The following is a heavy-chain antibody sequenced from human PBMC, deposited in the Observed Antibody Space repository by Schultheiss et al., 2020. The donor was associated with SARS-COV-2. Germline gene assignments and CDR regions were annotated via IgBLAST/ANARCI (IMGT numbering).Heavy chain of an antibody. V-gene: IGHV4-4*07. CDR1: GGSISSYY. Sequence: SETLSLTCTVSGGSISSYYWSWIRQPAGKGLEWIGRIYTSGSTNYNPSLKSRVTMSVDTSKNQFSLKLSSVTAADTAVYYCARDLGKKGYGDYYFDYWGQGTLVTVSS. CDR3: ARDLGKKGYGDYYFDY. D-gene: IGHD4-17*01. CDR2: IYTSGST. J-gene: IGHJ4*02.